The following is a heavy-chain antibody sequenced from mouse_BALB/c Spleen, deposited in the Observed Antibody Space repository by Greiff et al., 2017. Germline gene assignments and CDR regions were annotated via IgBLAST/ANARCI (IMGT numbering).Heavy chain of an antibody. CDR2: IYPGNSDT. D-gene: IGHD2-14*01. CDR3: TRSPYYRYDDGAWFAY. Sequence: VQLQQSGTVLARPGASVKMSCKASGYSFTSYWMHWVKQRPGQGLEWIGAIYPGNSDTSYNQKFKGKAKLTAVTSASTAYMELSSLTNEDSAVYYCTRSPYYRYDDGAWFAYWGQGTLVTVSA. CDR1: GYSFTSYW. J-gene: IGHJ3*01. V-gene: IGHV1-5*01.